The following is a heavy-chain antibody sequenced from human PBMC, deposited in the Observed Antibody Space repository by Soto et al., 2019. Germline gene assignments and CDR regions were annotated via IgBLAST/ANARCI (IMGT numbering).Heavy chain of an antibody. CDR3: ARELHPFYYMDV. J-gene: IGHJ6*03. CDR2: IIPILGIA. CDR1: GGTFSSYT. Sequence: ASVKVSCKASGGTFSSYTISWVRQAPGQGLEWMGRIIPILGIANYAQKFQGRVTITADKSTSTAYMELSSLRSEDTAVYYCARELHPFYYMDVWGKGTTVTGSS. D-gene: IGHD5-18*01. V-gene: IGHV1-69*04.